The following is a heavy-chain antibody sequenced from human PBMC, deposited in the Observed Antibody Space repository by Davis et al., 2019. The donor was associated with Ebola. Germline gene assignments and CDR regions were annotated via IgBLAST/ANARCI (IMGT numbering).Heavy chain of an antibody. Sequence: ASVKVSCKASGYTFTNYGITWVRQAPGQGLEWMGIINPSGGSTSYAQKFQGRVTMTRDTSTSTVYMELSSLRSEDTAVYYCASGLYSGSYAYVYWGQGTLVTVSS. CDR2: INPSGGST. CDR1: GYTFTNYG. D-gene: IGHD1-26*01. J-gene: IGHJ4*02. CDR3: ASGLYSGSYAYVY. V-gene: IGHV1-46*03.